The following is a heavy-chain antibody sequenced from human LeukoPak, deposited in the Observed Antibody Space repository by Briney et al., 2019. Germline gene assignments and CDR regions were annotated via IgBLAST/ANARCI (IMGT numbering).Heavy chain of an antibody. Sequence: GGSLRLSCVVSGLAFSTNSMSWVRQAPGKGLEWVANIKGDGSKKYYVGSVKGRFTISRDNAKNSPYLQMYSLTAEDTAVYYCARDGDHSCGDYWGQGTLVTVSS. J-gene: IGHJ4*02. D-gene: IGHD2-2*01. CDR2: IKGDGSKK. CDR1: GLAFSTNS. CDR3: ARDGDHSCGDY. V-gene: IGHV3-7*01.